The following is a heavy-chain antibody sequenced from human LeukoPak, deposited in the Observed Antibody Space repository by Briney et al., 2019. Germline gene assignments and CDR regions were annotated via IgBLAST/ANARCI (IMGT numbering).Heavy chain of an antibody. J-gene: IGHJ3*02. Sequence: GGSLRLSCEASGFGVSSNYINWVRQAPGKGLEWVSVTYRGEKTYYADSVKGRFNISRDSSKNTVFLQMNSLRAEDTAIYYCAKDGAGDWPDAFDIWGQGTKVTVSS. CDR1: GFGVSSNY. CDR2: TYRGEKT. D-gene: IGHD2-21*02. CDR3: AKDGAGDWPDAFDI. V-gene: IGHV3-66*01.